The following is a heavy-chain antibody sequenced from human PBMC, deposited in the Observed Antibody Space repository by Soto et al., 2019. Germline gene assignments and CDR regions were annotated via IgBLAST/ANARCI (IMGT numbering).Heavy chain of an antibody. J-gene: IGHJ4*02. Sequence: PGGSLRLSCAASGFTFSSYGMHWVRQAPGKGLEWVAVIWYDGSNKYYADSVKGRFTISRDNSKNTLYLQMNSLRAEDTAVYYCARVWADFWSGYYTPLFDYWGQGTLVTVSS. D-gene: IGHD3-3*01. CDR1: GFTFSSYG. V-gene: IGHV3-33*01. CDR3: ARVWADFWSGYYTPLFDY. CDR2: IWYDGSNK.